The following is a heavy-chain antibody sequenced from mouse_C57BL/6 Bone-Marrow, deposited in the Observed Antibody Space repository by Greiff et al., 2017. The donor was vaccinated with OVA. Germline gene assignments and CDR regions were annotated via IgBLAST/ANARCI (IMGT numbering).Heavy chain of an antibody. Sequence: SGPELVKPGASVKIPCKASGYTFTDYNMDWVKQSHGKSLEWIGDINPNNGGTIYNQKFKGKATLTVDKSSSTAYMELRSLTSEDTAVYYCARWLPRGYFDVWGTGTTVTVSS. CDR2: INPNNGGT. D-gene: IGHD2-2*01. J-gene: IGHJ1*03. CDR1: GYTFTDYN. V-gene: IGHV1-18*01. CDR3: ARWLPRGYFDV.